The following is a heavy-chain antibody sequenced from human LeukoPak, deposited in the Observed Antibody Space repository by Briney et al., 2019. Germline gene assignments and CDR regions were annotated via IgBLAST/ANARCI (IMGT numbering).Heavy chain of an antibody. Sequence: GGSLRLSCAASGFIFSSFWMSWVRQAPGKGLEWVANINQHGSETYYVNSVKGRFTISRDNAKNSLYLQMNSLRVEDSAVYYCAAAVIGVYDYWGQGTLVTVSS. J-gene: IGHJ4*02. CDR2: INQHGSET. CDR1: GFIFSSFW. V-gene: IGHV3-7*01. D-gene: IGHD6-6*01. CDR3: AAAVIGVYDY.